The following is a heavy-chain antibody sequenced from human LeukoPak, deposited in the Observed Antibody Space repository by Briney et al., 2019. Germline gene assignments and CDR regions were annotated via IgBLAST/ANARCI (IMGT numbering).Heavy chain of an antibody. Sequence: PSETLSLTCTVSGVSISSYYWSWIRQPAGKGLEWIGRIYTSGSTNYNPSLKSRVTMSVDTSKNQFSLKLSSVTAADTAVYYCASTTRRDGYNPLGDYWGQGTLVTVSS. CDR1: GVSISSYY. J-gene: IGHJ4*02. CDR2: IYTSGST. D-gene: IGHD5-24*01. V-gene: IGHV4-4*07. CDR3: ASTTRRDGYNPLGDY.